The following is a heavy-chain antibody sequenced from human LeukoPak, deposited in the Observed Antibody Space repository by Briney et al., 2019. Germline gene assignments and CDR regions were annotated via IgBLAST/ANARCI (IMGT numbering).Heavy chain of an antibody. Sequence: ASVKVSCTASGYTFTSYGMNWVRQAPGQGLEWMGWINTNTGNPTYAQGFTGRFVFSLGTSVSTAYLQISSLKAEDTAVYYCARGCSGSTCYSSDSWGQGTLVTVSS. V-gene: IGHV7-4-1*02. D-gene: IGHD2-15*01. J-gene: IGHJ4*02. CDR2: INTNTGNP. CDR1: GYTFTSYG. CDR3: ARGCSGSTCYSSDS.